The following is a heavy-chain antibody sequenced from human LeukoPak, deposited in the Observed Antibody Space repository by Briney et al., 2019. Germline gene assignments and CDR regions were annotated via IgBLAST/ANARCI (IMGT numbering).Heavy chain of an antibody. J-gene: IGHJ4*02. D-gene: IGHD6-6*01. Sequence: ASVKVSCKASGYTFTGYYMHWVRQAPGQGLEWMGWINPNSGGTNYAQKFQGRVTMTRDTSISTAYMELSRLRSDDTAVYYCARGRYSSSSHYFDYWGQGTLVTVSS. CDR1: GYTFTGYY. CDR3: ARGRYSSSSHYFDY. CDR2: INPNSGGT. V-gene: IGHV1-2*02.